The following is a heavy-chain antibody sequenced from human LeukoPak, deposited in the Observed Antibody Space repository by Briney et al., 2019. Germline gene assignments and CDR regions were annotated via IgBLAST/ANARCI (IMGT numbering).Heavy chain of an antibody. D-gene: IGHD2-21*02. CDR2: ISSSGDTT. CDR3: ARMTANY. J-gene: IGHJ4*02. V-gene: IGHV3-23*01. Sequence: PGGSLRLSCEASGFTFSTQGMSWVRQAPGKGLEWTSTISSSGDTTHYVDSVRGRFTISRDNSKNTLYLQMGSLRAEDTATYYCARMTANYWGQGTLVTVSS. CDR1: GFTFSTQG.